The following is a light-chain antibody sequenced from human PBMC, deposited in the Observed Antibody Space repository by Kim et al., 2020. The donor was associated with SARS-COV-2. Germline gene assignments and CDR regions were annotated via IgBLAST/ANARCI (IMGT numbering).Light chain of an antibody. CDR2: EVN. J-gene: IGLJ2*01. V-gene: IGLV2-23*02. CDR3: CSYEGTVV. CDR1: SSDVV. Sequence: AAVSGSPGQSITISCTVASSDVVSWYQHHPGEAPKLIIFEVNKRPSQISNRFSGSKSGNTASLTIAGLQAEDEANYYCCSYEGTVVFGGGTQLTVL.